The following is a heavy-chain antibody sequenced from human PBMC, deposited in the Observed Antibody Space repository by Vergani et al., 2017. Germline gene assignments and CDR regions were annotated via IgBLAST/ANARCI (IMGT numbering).Heavy chain of an antibody. D-gene: IGHD3-9*01. Sequence: QVQLEESGPGLVKPSETLSLTCTVPGGSFNTYYWSWIRQSPGKGLEWIGYIYSTGSTNYNPSLNSRVTMSVDTSKNQFSLNLRSVTAADTAVYFSARVMYRDEASTGYRLEGMDIWGQGTTVTISS. J-gene: IGHJ6*02. CDR1: GGSFNTYY. CDR3: ARVMYRDEASTGYRLEGMDI. V-gene: IGHV4-59*13. CDR2: IYSTGST.